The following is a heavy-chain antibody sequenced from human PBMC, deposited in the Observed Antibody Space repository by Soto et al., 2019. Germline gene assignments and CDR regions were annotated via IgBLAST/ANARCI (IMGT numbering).Heavy chain of an antibody. CDR3: AHRVLRTVFGLVTTTAIYFDF. V-gene: IGHV2-5*02. J-gene: IGHJ4*02. Sequence: QITLNESGPTQVKPRQTLTLTCTSSGFSLTTSGVGVCWIRQSPGKAPEWLALIYWDDDKRYSPSLKSRLTSTKDTYKNQVVLTMADLDAADTATYYCAHRVLRTVFGLVTTTAIYFDFWGQGTPVAVSS. D-gene: IGHD3-3*01. CDR2: IYWDDDK. CDR1: GFSLTTSGVG.